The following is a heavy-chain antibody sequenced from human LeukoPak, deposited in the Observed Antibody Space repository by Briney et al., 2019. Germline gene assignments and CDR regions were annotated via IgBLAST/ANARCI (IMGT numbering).Heavy chain of an antibody. D-gene: IGHD5-12*01. J-gene: IGHJ4*02. CDR3: ARGGSNIALQPGDY. CDR1: GFTFSSYA. Sequence: GGSLRLSCAASGFTFSSYAMSWVRQAPGKGLEWVSYISVSGSIIYYADSVKGRFTISRDNAKNSLYLQMNSLRAEDTAVYYCARGGSNIALQPGDYWGQGTLVTVSS. CDR2: ISVSGSII. V-gene: IGHV3-48*04.